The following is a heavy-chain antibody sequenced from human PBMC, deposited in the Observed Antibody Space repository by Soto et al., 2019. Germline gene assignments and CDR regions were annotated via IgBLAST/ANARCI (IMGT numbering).Heavy chain of an antibody. CDR3: GREVITGTTRYYYYYGMDV. V-gene: IGHV1-2*04. CDR2: INPNSGGT. CDR1: GYTFTGYY. D-gene: IGHD1-7*01. Sequence: ASVKVSCKASGYTFTGYYMHWVRQAPGQGLEWMGWINPNSGGTNYAQKFQGWVTMTRDTSISTAYMELSRLRSDDTAVYYYGREVITGTTRYYYYYGMDVWGQGTTVTVS. J-gene: IGHJ6*02.